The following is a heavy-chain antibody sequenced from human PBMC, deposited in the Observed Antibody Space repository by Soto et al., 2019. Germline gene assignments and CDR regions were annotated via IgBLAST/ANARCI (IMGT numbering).Heavy chain of an antibody. CDR2: IYWDDDK. Sequence: QITLKESGPTLVKPTQTLTLTCTFSGFSLNTGGVGVGWIRQPPGKALEWLAVIYWDDDKRYSPSLKSRLTISKDTSKNPVVLTMTNMDPVDTATYSCTHTPYFGDKLDYWGQGALVTVSS. CDR1: GFSLNTGGVG. CDR3: THTPYFGDKLDY. V-gene: IGHV2-5*02. D-gene: IGHD4-17*01. J-gene: IGHJ4*02.